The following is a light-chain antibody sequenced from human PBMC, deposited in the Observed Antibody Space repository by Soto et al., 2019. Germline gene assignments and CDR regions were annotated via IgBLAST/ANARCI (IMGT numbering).Light chain of an antibody. CDR3: SSYTSSSTLLV. CDR2: EVS. CDR1: SSDVGGYNY. Sequence: QSALTQPASVSGSPGQSITISCTRSSSDVGGYNYVSWYQQHPGKAPKLMIYEVSNRPSGVSNRFSGSKSGNTASLTISGLQADDEDDYYCSSYTSSSTLLVFGGGTKLTVL. V-gene: IGLV2-14*01. J-gene: IGLJ2*01.